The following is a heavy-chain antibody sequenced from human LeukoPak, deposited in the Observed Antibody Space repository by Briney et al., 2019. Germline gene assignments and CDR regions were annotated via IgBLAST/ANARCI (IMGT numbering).Heavy chain of an antibody. Sequence: GGSLRLSCAASGFTFSNYWMSWVRQAPGKGPEWVANMKQDGGEIYYVDSVKGRFTISRDNAQNSLYLHMNSLRAEDTAVYYCARNAAYYYYYGMDVWGQGTTVTVSS. CDR1: GFTFSNYW. D-gene: IGHD6-25*01. CDR2: MKQDGGEI. V-gene: IGHV3-7*03. CDR3: ARNAAYYYYYGMDV. J-gene: IGHJ6*02.